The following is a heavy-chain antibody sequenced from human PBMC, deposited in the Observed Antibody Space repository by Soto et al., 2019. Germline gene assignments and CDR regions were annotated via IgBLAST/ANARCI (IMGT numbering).Heavy chain of an antibody. D-gene: IGHD3-3*01. Sequence: SVKVSCKASGGTFSSYAISWVRQAPGQGLEWMGGIIPIFGTANYAQKFQGRVTITADESTSTAYMELSSLRSEDTAVYYCAREFPTIFGVVPYYYYGMDVWGQGTTVTVSS. J-gene: IGHJ6*02. CDR1: GGTFSSYA. CDR2: IIPIFGTA. V-gene: IGHV1-69*13. CDR3: AREFPTIFGVVPYYYYGMDV.